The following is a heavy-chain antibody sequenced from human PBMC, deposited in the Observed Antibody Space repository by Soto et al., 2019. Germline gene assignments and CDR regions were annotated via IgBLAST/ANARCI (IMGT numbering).Heavy chain of an antibody. Sequence: EVQLVESGGGLVQPGGSLRLSCAASGFTTYMTWVRQAPEEGLEWVSLIYSGGATDYADSVKGRVTSNRDNSKHTLYLQRNSLRPEDTAVSYCASSRGTFNDYWGQGTLVTVSS. CDR3: ASSRGTFNDY. CDR1: GFTTY. D-gene: IGHD3-10*01. CDR2: IYSGGAT. J-gene: IGHJ4*02. V-gene: IGHV3-66*01.